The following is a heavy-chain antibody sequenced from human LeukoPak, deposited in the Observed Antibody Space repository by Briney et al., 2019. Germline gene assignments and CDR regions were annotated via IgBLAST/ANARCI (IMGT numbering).Heavy chain of an antibody. Sequence: GGSLRLSCAASGFTFSTYAMSWVRQSPGKGLEWVSSISHSGGSTYYADSVKGRFTISRDNSKNTLYLQMNTLRAEDTAIYYCAKLRPMVYDPFDYWGRGALVTVSS. CDR1: GFTFSTYA. CDR3: AKLRPMVYDPFDY. CDR2: ISHSGGST. D-gene: IGHD3-10*01. J-gene: IGHJ4*02. V-gene: IGHV3-23*01.